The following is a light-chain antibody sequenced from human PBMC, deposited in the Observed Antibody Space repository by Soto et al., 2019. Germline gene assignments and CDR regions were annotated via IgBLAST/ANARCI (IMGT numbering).Light chain of an antibody. J-gene: IGKJ1*01. CDR1: QTLNRNY. CDR3: QQYDASKT. V-gene: IGKV3-20*01. CDR2: AAS. Sequence: EIVLTQSPGTLSLSPGERATLSCRASQTLNRNYLAWYQQRPGQAPRLLIYAASSRATGIPDRFSGSGSGTDFTLTISRLEPEQFAVYYCQQYDASKTFGRGTRVE.